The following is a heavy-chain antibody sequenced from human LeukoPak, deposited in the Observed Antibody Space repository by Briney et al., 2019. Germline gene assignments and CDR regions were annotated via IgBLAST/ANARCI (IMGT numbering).Heavy chain of an antibody. CDR2: IHDRGSD. CDR1: GASITTTNFW. V-gene: IGHV4-61*01. D-gene: IGHD6-6*01. Sequence: SETLSLTCSVSGASITTTNFWWTWIRQPPGRGLEWIGYIHDRGSDKYNPALESRATLSVDTSKNQFSLKLNSVTAADTAVYYCARYGLVEFRNAFQYWGQGILVSASS. CDR3: ARYGLVEFRNAFQY. J-gene: IGHJ1*01.